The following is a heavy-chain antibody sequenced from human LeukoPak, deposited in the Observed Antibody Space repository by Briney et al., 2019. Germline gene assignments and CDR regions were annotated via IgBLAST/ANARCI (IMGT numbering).Heavy chain of an antibody. V-gene: IGHV3-30*02. J-gene: IGHJ3*02. CDR3: ATAGDGFDI. CDR1: GFTFSNYG. CDR2: IRYDGTNK. Sequence: GGSLRLSCAASGFTFSNYGMHWVRQAPGKGLEWVAFIRYDGTNKHYADSVKGRFTISRDNSKNTLFLQMNSLRAEDTAVYYCATAGDGFDIWGQGTMVTVSS.